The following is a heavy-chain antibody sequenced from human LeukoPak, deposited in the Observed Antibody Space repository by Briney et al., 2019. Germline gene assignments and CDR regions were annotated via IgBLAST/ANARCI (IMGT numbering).Heavy chain of an antibody. CDR2: IYTSGST. J-gene: IGHJ6*02. CDR3: ARVVVDMVRGASYLWGMDV. V-gene: IGHV4-61*02. D-gene: IGHD3-10*01. CDR1: GGSISSGSYY. Sequence: PSETLSLTCTVSGGSISSGSYYWSWIRQPAGKGLEWIGRIYTSGSTNYNPSLKSRATISVDTSKNQFSLKLSSVTAADTAVYYCARVVVDMVRGASYLWGMDVWGQGTTVTVSS.